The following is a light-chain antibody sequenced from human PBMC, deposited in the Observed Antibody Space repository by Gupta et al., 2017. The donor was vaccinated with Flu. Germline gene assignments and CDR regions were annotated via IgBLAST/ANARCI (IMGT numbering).Light chain of an antibody. CDR3: QQYDKVPYT. V-gene: IGKV1-33*01. CDR2: DAT. Sequence: PYTRSGDVEGRVTMTCQENQDNRKYLKWYQQKPGKDPKLLNYDATNLETGVPETFSGSGAGTDFTFTISSLQPEEIAKYYCQQYDKVPYTFGQGTKLEIK. J-gene: IGKJ2*01. CDR1: QDNRKY.